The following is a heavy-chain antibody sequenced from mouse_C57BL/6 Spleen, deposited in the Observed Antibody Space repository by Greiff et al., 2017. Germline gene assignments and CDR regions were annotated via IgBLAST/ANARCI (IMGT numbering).Heavy chain of an antibody. Sequence: QVQLQQPGAELVKPGASVKMSCKASGYTFTSYWITWVKQRPGQGLEWIGDIYPGSGSPNYNEKFKSKATLTVDTASSTAYMKLSSLTSEDSAVYYCARTNGDRVFDYWGQGTTLTVSA. CDR1: GYTFTSYW. J-gene: IGHJ2*01. CDR2: IYPGSGSP. CDR3: ARTNGDRVFDY. D-gene: IGHD4-1*01. V-gene: IGHV1-55*01.